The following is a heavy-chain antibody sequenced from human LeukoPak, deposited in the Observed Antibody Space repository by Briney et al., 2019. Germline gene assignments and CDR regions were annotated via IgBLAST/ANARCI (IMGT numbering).Heavy chain of an antibody. CDR3: ARDLLCPSGLFGICGVLFYYYYGMDV. J-gene: IGHJ6*02. CDR2: ISAGVINT. Sequence: GGSLRLSCVASGITFSSYAMSWVRQVPGKGLEWVSAISAGVINTYYADSVKGRFTISRGSSKNTLFLQMNSLRAEDTAVYYCARDLLCPSGLFGICGVLFYYYYGMDVWGQGTTVTVSS. CDR1: GITFSSYA. V-gene: IGHV3-23*01. D-gene: IGHD2-21*01.